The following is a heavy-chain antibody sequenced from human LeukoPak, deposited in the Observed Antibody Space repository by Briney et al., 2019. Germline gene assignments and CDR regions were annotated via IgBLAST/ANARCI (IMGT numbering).Heavy chain of an antibody. CDR2: GST. D-gene: IGHD3-10*01. CDR3: ARTGGYMVWGVQNWFDP. V-gene: IGHV4-39*01. CDR1: GGSVSSGSFY. Sequence: SETLSLTCTVSGGSVSSGSFYWGWARQPPGKGREWIGSGSTYYNPSIKSRVTISVDTSRNQFSLKLTSVTAADTAVYYCARTGGYMVWGVQNWFDPWGQGTLVTVSS. J-gene: IGHJ5*02.